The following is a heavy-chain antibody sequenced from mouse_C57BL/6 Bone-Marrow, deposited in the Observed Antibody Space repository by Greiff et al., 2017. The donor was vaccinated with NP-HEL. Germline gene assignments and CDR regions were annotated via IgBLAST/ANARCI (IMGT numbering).Heavy chain of an antibody. CDR2: ISSGSSTI. CDR1: GFTFSDYG. Sequence: EVKLEESGGGLVKPGGSLKLSCAASGFTFSDYGMHWVRQAPEKGLEWVAYISSGSSTIYSADTVTGRFTISRHNAKNTLFLQMTSLRSEDTAMYYCARVFYYYGSSYHWYFDVWGTGTTVTVSS. CDR3: ARVFYYYGSSYHWYFDV. J-gene: IGHJ1*03. V-gene: IGHV5-17*01. D-gene: IGHD1-1*01.